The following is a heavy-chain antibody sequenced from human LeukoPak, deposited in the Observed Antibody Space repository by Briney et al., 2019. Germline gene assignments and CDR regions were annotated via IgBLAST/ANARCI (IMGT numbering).Heavy chain of an antibody. CDR1: GGSISSGSYY. V-gene: IGHV4-61*02. CDR2: ISTSGNT. Sequence: SETLSLTCTVSGGSISSGSYYWSWIRQPAGKGLEWIGRISTSGNTHYNPSLQSRVTMSVETSKNQFSLKLSSVTAADTAVYYCASAAFLTGYYLANWGQGTLVIVSS. CDR3: ASAAFLTGYYLAN. D-gene: IGHD3-9*01. J-gene: IGHJ4*02.